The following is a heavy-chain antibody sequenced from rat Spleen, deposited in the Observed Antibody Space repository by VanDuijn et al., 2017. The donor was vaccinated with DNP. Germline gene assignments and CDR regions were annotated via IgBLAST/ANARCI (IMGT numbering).Heavy chain of an antibody. D-gene: IGHD1-11*01. J-gene: IGHJ1*01. CDR3: ARGLNYGGYNYYWYFDF. CDR1: GYSITSNY. CDR2: ISYSGGT. Sequence: EVQLQESGPGLVKPSQSLSLTCSVTGYSITSNYWGWIRKFPGNKMEYLGYISYSGGTNYNPFLKSRISITRDTSKNQFFLQLNSVTTEDTATYYCARGLNYGGYNYYWYFDFWGPGIMVTVSS. V-gene: IGHV3-1*01.